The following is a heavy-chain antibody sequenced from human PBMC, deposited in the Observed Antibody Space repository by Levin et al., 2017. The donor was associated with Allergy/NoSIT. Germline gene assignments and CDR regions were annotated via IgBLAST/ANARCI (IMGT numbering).Heavy chain of an antibody. CDR1: GGSISSYY. Sequence: SQTLSLTCPVSGGSISSYYWSWLRQPPGKGLEWIGYIYYGGSTNYNPALKSRVTISVDTSKNQFSLKMTSVTAADTAVYYCATRPPGSIFYPYFDYWGQGSLVTVSS. CDR2: IYYGGST. J-gene: IGHJ4*02. CDR3: ATRPPGSIFYPYFDY. V-gene: IGHV4-59*03. D-gene: IGHD3-3*02.